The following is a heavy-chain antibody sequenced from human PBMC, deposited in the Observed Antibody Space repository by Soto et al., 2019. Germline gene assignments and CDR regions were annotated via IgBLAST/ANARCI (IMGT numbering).Heavy chain of an antibody. J-gene: IGHJ6*03. Sequence: QVHLVQSGGEVKKPGASVRVSCKASADTFTSYDISWVRQAPGQGLEWVGWISTYTGDTNYAQKLQDRVSMTTDTSTSTAYMELRSLRSDDTAVYYCATSLNWNYDYYYMDVWGKGTTVTVSS. CDR3: ATSLNWNYDYYYMDV. CDR2: ISTYTGDT. CDR1: ADTFTSYD. V-gene: IGHV1-18*01. D-gene: IGHD1-1*01.